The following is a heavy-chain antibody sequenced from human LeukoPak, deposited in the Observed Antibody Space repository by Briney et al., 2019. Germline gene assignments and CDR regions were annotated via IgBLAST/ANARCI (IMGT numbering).Heavy chain of an antibody. CDR1: GYSISSGYY. D-gene: IGHD5-18*01. J-gene: IGHJ3*02. CDR3: ARGRGYNAFDI. V-gene: IGHV4-38-2*01. Sequence: PSETLSLTCAVSGYSISSGYYWGWIRQPPGKGLEWIGSIYHSGSTYYNPSLRSRVTISVDTSKNQFSLQLNSVTAADTAVYFCARGRGYNAFDIWGHGTLVTVSS. CDR2: IYHSGST.